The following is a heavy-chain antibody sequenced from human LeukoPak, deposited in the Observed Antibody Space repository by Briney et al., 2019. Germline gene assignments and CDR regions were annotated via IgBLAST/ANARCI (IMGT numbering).Heavy chain of an antibody. CDR1: GFTFSSYW. Sequence: GGSLRLSCAASGFTFSSYWMHWVRQAPGKGLVWVSRINSDGSSTSYADSVKGRFTISRDNAKNTLYLQMNSLRAEDTAVYYCARVLDSSGWYYYYYGMDVWGQGTTVTVSS. D-gene: IGHD6-19*01. CDR2: INSDGSST. V-gene: IGHV3-74*01. CDR3: ARVLDSSGWYYYYYGMDV. J-gene: IGHJ6*02.